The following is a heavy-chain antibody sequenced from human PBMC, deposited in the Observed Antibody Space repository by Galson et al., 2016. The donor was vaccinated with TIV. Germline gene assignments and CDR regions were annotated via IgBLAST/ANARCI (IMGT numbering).Heavy chain of an antibody. CDR1: GYIFIAYY. D-gene: IGHD3-22*01. CDR3: AQAVYYDSTAYYLHD. CDR2: INPNSGDT. Sequence: SVKVSCKASGYIFIAYYIHWVRQARGHGLEWMGRINPNSGDTNSAQKFQGRVTMTRDTSIRTAYLEVSRLTSDDTAVYFCAQAVYYDSTAYYLHDWGQGNTVTVSS. V-gene: IGHV1-2*06. J-gene: IGHJ6*02.